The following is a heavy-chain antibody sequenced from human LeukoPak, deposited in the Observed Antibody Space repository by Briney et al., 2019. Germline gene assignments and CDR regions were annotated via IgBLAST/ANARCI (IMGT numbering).Heavy chain of an antibody. CDR2: IHYSGSI. V-gene: IGHV4-59*01. J-gene: IGHJ4*02. D-gene: IGHD6-13*01. CDR1: GGSFSGYY. Sequence: SETLSLTCAVYGGSFSGYYWTWIRQPPGTGLEWIGYIHYSGSINYNPSLKSRVTISVDTSKNQFSLKLSSVTAADTAMYYCATYSSSWYGGGYFDYWGQGTLVTVSS. CDR3: ATYSSSWYGGGYFDY.